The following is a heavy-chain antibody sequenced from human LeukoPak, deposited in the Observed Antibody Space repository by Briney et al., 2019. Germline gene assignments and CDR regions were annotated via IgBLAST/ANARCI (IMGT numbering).Heavy chain of an antibody. V-gene: IGHV3-48*03. CDR1: GFTFSSYE. CDR2: ISSSGSTI. J-gene: IGHJ6*03. Sequence: PGGSLRLSCAASGFTFSSYEMNWVRQAPGKGLEWVSYISSSGSTIYYADSVKGRFTISRDNAKNSLYLQMNSLRAEDTAVYYCARVLVITFGGGYYYMDVWGKGTTVTISS. D-gene: IGHD3-16*01. CDR3: ARVLVITFGGGYYYMDV.